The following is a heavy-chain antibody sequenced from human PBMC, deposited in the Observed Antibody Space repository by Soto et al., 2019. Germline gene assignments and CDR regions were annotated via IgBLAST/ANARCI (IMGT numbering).Heavy chain of an antibody. D-gene: IGHD2-15*01. CDR3: TSDGGCGSRWNYCGMEV. Sequence: PGGSLRLSCAVSDFAFTSAWMHWVRQAPGRGLEWVGRVKSEANGGAADYAAPVKGRFTISRDDSRNTLYLQMNSLKTEDTAVYYCTSDGGCGSRWNYCGMEVWGEGTTVTFS. V-gene: IGHV3-15*07. J-gene: IGHJ6*02. CDR1: DFAFTSAW. CDR2: VKSEANGGAA.